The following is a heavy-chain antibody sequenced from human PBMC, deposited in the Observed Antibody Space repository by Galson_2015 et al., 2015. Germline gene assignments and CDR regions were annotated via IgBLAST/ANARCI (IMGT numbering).Heavy chain of an antibody. CDR3: AKDLAYQLLPEFADY. D-gene: IGHD2-2*01. CDR2: ISYDGGNK. Sequence: SLRLSCAASGFTFSSYGMHWVRQAPGKGLEWVAVISYDGGNKYYADSVKGRFTISRDNSKNTLYLQMNSLRAEDTAVYYCAKDLAYQLLPEFADYWGQGTLVTVSS. J-gene: IGHJ4*02. V-gene: IGHV3-30*18. CDR1: GFTFSSYG.